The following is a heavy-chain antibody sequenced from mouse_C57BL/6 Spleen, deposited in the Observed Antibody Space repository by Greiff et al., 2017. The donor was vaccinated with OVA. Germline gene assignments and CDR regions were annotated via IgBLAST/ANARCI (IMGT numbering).Heavy chain of an antibody. V-gene: IGHV1-55*01. CDR2: IYPGSGST. J-gene: IGHJ2*01. CDR3: ARVGDSSGYGNFDY. Sequence: VQLQQPGAELVKPGASVKMSCKASGYTFTSYWITWVKQRPGQGLEWIGDIYPGSGSTNYNEKFKSKATLTVDTSSSTAYMQLSSLTSEDSAVYDCARVGDSSGYGNFDYWGQGTTLTVSS. CDR1: GYTFTSYW. D-gene: IGHD3-2*02.